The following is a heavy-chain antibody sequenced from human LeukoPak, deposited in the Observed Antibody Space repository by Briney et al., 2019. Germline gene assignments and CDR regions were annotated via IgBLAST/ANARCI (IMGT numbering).Heavy chain of an antibody. J-gene: IGHJ4*02. Sequence: GGSPRLSCAASGFTFSNAWMSWARQAPGKGLEWVGRIKSKTDGGTTEYAAPVKDRFTISRDDSKNTLYLQMNSLKSEDTAVHYCSTYRPGSDYWGQGTLVTVSS. CDR1: GFTFSNAW. CDR2: IKSKTDGGTT. CDR3: STYRPGSDY. V-gene: IGHV3-15*01.